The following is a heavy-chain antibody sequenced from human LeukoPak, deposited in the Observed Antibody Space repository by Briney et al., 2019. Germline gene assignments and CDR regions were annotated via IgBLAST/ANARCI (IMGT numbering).Heavy chain of an antibody. CDR3: ARLVALGRGYSGYHENWFDP. J-gene: IGHJ5*02. CDR2: IYPGDSDT. D-gene: IGHD5-12*01. CDR1: GYSFTSYW. V-gene: IGHV5-51*01. Sequence: GESLQISCKGSGYSFTSYWIGWVRQMPGKGLEWMGIIYPGDSDTRYSPSFQGQVTISADKSISTAYLQWSSLKASDTAMYYCARLVALGRGYSGYHENWFDPWGQGTLVTVSS.